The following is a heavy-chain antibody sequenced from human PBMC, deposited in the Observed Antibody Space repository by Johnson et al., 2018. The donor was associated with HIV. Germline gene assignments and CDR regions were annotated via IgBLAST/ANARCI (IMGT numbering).Heavy chain of an antibody. CDR2: ISYDGSNK. Sequence: QVQLVESGGGVVQPGRSLRLSCAASGFTFSSYAMHWVRQAPGKGLEWVAVISYDGSNKYYADSVKGRFTISRDNAKNLLYLQMNSLRAEDTAVFYCARTSECATYQDAFDIWGQGTMVSVSS. CDR3: ARTSECATYQDAFDI. CDR1: GFTFSSYA. D-gene: IGHD3-3*01. V-gene: IGHV3-30*04. J-gene: IGHJ3*02.